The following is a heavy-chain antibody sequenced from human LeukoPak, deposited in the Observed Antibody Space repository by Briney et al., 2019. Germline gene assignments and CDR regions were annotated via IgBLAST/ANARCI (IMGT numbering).Heavy chain of an antibody. CDR1: GFTVSSNY. CDR3: ARDLHVLLWFGELDY. V-gene: IGHV3-53*01. D-gene: IGHD3-10*01. Sequence: PGGSLRLSCAVSGFTVSSNYMSWVRQAPGKGLEWVSVIYSGDRTNYADSVKGRFTISRDNAKNSLYLQMNSLRAEDTAVYYCARDLHVLLWFGELDYWGQGTLVTVSS. CDR2: IYSGDRT. J-gene: IGHJ4*02.